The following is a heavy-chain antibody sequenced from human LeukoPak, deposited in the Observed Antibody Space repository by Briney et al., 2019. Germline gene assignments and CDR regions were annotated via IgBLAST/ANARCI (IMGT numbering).Heavy chain of an antibody. CDR3: ARASVKELPHYYFDY. CDR2: INSDGSWT. Sequence: PGGSLRLSCAASGNYWMHWVRQAPGKGLVWVSHINSDGSWTSYADSVKGRFTISKDNAKNTVYLQMNSLRAEDTAVYYCARASVKELPHYYFDYWGQGTLVTVSS. V-gene: IGHV3-74*01. J-gene: IGHJ4*02. D-gene: IGHD1-26*01. CDR1: GNYW.